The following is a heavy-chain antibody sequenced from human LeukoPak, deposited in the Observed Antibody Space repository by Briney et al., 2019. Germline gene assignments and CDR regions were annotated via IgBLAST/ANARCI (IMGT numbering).Heavy chain of an antibody. Sequence: GGSLRLSCAASGFTFSIYNMNWVRQAPGKGLEWVSYISSSGSTIYYADSVKGRFTISRDNAKNSLYLQMNSLRAEDTAVYYCAELGITMIGGVWGKGTTVTVSS. CDR1: GFTFSIYN. D-gene: IGHD3-10*02. CDR2: ISSSGSTI. V-gene: IGHV3-48*04. CDR3: AELGITMIGGV. J-gene: IGHJ6*04.